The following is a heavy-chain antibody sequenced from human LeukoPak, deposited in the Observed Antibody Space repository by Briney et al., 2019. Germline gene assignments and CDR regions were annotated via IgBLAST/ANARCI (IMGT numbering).Heavy chain of an antibody. D-gene: IGHD6-13*01. Sequence: GASVKVSCKASGYTFTSYDINWVRQATGQGLEWMGWMNPNSGNTGYAQKFQGRVTMTRNTSISTAYMELSSLRSEDTAVYYCARDLSLYSSSQHWGQGTLVTVSS. J-gene: IGHJ1*01. CDR2: MNPNSGNT. CDR3: ARDLSLYSSSQH. V-gene: IGHV1-8*01. CDR1: GYTFTSYD.